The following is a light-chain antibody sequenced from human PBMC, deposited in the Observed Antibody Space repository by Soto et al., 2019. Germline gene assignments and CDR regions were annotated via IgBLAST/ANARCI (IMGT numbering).Light chain of an antibody. Sequence: AIQITQSPASLSASVGDRVTITCRASQGIRNDLGWYQQKPGKAPKLLIFAASSLQSGVPSRFSGSGSGTDFTLTISSLQPEDFATYYCQQSYSTPWTFGQGTKVDIK. V-gene: IGKV1-6*01. CDR3: QQSYSTPWT. CDR1: QGIRND. J-gene: IGKJ1*01. CDR2: AAS.